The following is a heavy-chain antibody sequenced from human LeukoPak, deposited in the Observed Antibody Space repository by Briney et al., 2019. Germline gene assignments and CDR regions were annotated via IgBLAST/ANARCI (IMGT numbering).Heavy chain of an antibody. CDR2: IRSKAYGGTT. D-gene: IGHD3-10*01. CDR1: GFTFGDYA. Sequence: GRSLRLSCTASGFTFGDYAMSWVRQAPGKGLEWVGFIRSKAYGGTTEYAASVKGRFTISRVDSKSIAYLQMNSLKTEDTAVYYCTRNYYGSGSYVDYWGQGTLVTVSS. J-gene: IGHJ4*02. V-gene: IGHV3-49*04. CDR3: TRNYYGSGSYVDY.